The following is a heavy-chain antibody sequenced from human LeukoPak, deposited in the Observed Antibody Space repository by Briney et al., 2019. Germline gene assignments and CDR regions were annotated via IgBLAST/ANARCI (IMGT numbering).Heavy chain of an antibody. J-gene: IGHJ1*01. V-gene: IGHV3-7*01. Sequence: PGGSLSLSCAVSDFSFSLSTMSWVRQAAGKGLEWVAKMKADGSDENYVDSEKGRFTIARDNAKNSLYLQMTSLRHEDTAVYFCMVGGAGGGYFPNWGQGSLVIVSS. CDR2: MKADGSDE. D-gene: IGHD2-15*01. CDR1: DFSFSLST. CDR3: MVGGAGGGYFPN.